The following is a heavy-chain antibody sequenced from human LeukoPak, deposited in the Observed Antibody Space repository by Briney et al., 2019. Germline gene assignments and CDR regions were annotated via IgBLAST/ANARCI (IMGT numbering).Heavy chain of an antibody. CDR2: ISGSGYSI. V-gene: IGHV3-23*01. J-gene: IGHJ3*02. Sequence: GGSLRLPCAASGFTFTNYAMSWVRQAPGKGLEWVSGISGSGYSIYYADSVKGRFTISRDNSKNTLYLQMSSLRAEDTALYYCAKDIVVVPAPGDAFDIWGQGTLVTVSS. D-gene: IGHD2-15*01. CDR3: AKDIVVVPAPGDAFDI. CDR1: GFTFTNYA.